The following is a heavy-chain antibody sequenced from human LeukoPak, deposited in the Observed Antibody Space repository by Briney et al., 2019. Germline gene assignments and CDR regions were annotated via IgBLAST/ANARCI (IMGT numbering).Heavy chain of an antibody. CDR1: GGSISSGGYY. CDR3: ARDRAVLRYFDWQPLSPSNQKYFDY. CDR2: IYTSGST. V-gene: IGHV4-61*02. J-gene: IGHJ4*02. D-gene: IGHD3-9*01. Sequence: SQTLSLTCTVSGGSISSGGYYWSWIRQPPGKGLEWIGRIYTSGSTNYNPSLKSRVTISVDTSKNQFSLKLSSVTAADTAVYYCARDRAVLRYFDWQPLSPSNQKYFDYWGQGTLVTVSS.